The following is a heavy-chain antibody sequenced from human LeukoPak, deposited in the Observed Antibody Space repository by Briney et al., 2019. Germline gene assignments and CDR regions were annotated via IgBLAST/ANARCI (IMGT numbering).Heavy chain of an antibody. Sequence: GGSLRLSCAASGFTLSSYAMSWVRQAPGKGLEWVSAISDTGNTYHADSVKGRFTISRDSSKNTLYLQMNSLRAEDTAVYYCATTITMVRGSPGWGQGTLVTVSS. J-gene: IGHJ4*02. V-gene: IGHV3-23*01. CDR1: GFTLSSYA. CDR3: ATTITMVRGSPG. D-gene: IGHD3-10*01. CDR2: ISDTGNT.